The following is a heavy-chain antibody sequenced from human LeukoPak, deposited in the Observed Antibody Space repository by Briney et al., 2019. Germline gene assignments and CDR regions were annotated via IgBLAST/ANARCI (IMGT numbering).Heavy chain of an antibody. V-gene: IGHV3-48*02. CDR1: GFTFSSYA. Sequence: GGSLRLSCAASGFTFSSYAMHWVRQAPGKGLEWVAYISSGGSTKYYGDSVRGRFTISRDNAKNSLYLQMNSLSNEDTAVYYCARGDACSNTTCYPLSCFDSWGHGTLVTVSS. J-gene: IGHJ4*01. D-gene: IGHD2-2*01. CDR2: ISSGGSTK. CDR3: ARGDACSNTTCYPLSCFDS.